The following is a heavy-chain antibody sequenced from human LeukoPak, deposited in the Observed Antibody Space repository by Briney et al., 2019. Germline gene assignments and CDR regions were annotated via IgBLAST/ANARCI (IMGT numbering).Heavy chain of an antibody. CDR3: AKVSYYDILTGYYHFDY. CDR2: IKQDGSEK. Sequence: PGGSLRLSCAASGFTFSSYWMSWVRQAPGKGLEWVANIKQDGSEKYYVDSVKGRFTISRDNAKNSLYLQMNSLRAEDTAVYYCAKVSYYDILTGYYHFDYWGQGTLVTVSS. D-gene: IGHD3-9*01. CDR1: GFTFSSYW. V-gene: IGHV3-7*03. J-gene: IGHJ4*02.